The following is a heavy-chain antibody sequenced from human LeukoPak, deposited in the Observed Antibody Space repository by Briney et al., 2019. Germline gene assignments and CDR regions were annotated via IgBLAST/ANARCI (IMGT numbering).Heavy chain of an antibody. D-gene: IGHD4-17*01. CDR1: GYTFTSYA. J-gene: IGHJ5*02. CDR2: INAGNGNT. CDR3: ARGYGDYGSWFDP. Sequence: GASVTVSCKASGYTFTSYAMHWVRQAPGQRREWMGWINAGNGNTKYSQKFQGRVTITRDTSASTAYMELSSLRSEDTAVYYCARGYGDYGSWFDPWGQGTLVTVSS. V-gene: IGHV1-3*01.